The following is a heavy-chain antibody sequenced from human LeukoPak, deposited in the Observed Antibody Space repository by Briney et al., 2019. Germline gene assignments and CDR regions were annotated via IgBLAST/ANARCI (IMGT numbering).Heavy chain of an antibody. V-gene: IGHV4-34*01. CDR2: INHSGST. CDR3: ARLRGYSYGPSSYYYYMDV. CDR1: GGSFSGYY. Sequence: PSETLSLTCAVYGGSFSGYYWSWIRQPPGEGLEWIGEINHSGSTNYNPSLKSRVTISVDTSKNQFSLKLSSVTAADTAVYYCARLRGYSYGPSSYYYYMDVWGKGTTVTVSS. D-gene: IGHD5-18*01. J-gene: IGHJ6*03.